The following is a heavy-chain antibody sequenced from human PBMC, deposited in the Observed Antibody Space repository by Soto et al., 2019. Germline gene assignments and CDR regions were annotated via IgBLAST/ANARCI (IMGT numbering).Heavy chain of an antibody. CDR3: EHSLEHAAAGYQFDP. D-gene: IGHD6-13*01. CDR1: GFSLSTSGVG. V-gene: IGHV2-5*02. CDR2: IYWDDDK. J-gene: IGHJ5*02. Sequence: SGPTLVNPTQTLTLTCTFSGFSLSTSGVGVGWIRQPPGKALEWLALIYWDDDKRYSPSLKSRLTITKDTCKNQVVLTMTNMDPVDTATYYCEHSLEHAAAGYQFDPWGQGTLVTVSS.